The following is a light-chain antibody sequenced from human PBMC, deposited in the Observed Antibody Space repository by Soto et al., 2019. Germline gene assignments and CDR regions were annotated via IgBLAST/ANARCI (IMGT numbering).Light chain of an antibody. CDR3: QQSYSTPHT. J-gene: IGKJ5*01. CDR1: QTITTI. Sequence: DIQMTKSPSSLSASVGDTVTITCRATQTITTILNWYQHKPGKAPNLLIYAASSLQSGVPSRFTGSGSGTDFTLTISSLQPEDFATYYCQQSYSTPHTFGQGTRLEI. CDR2: AAS. V-gene: IGKV1-39*01.